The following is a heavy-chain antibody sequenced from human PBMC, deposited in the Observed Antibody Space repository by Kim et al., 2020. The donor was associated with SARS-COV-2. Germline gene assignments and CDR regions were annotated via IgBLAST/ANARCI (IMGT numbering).Heavy chain of an antibody. CDR3: AKDRVTMVRGVIITNYFDY. V-gene: IGHV3-23*01. D-gene: IGHD3-10*01. Sequence: GRFTISRDNSKNTLYLQMNSLRAEDTAVYYCAKDRVTMVRGVIITNYFDYWGQGTLVTVSS. J-gene: IGHJ4*02.